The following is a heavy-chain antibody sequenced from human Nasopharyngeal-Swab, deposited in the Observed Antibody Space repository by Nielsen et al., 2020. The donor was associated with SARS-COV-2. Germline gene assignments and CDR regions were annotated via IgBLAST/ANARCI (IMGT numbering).Heavy chain of an antibody. CDR3: ARGSSDH. V-gene: IGHV1-3*01. D-gene: IGHD6-6*01. J-gene: IGHJ4*02. Sequence: WVRQAPGQRLEWMGWINAGNGNTKYSQKFQGRVTITRDTSASIAYMELSSLRSEDTAVYYCARGSSDHWGQGTLVTVSS. CDR2: INAGNGNT.